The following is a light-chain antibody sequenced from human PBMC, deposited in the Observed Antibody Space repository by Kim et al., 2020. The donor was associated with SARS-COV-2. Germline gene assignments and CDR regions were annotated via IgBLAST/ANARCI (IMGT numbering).Light chain of an antibody. CDR2: DAS. Sequence: ASVGDRVTLSCQASQDIRKDLNWYQQKPGKAPKLLIYDASNLETGVPARFSGSGSGTDFIFTITSLQPEDIATYYCQQYLNFLTFGGGTKVDIK. CDR1: QDIRKD. CDR3: QQYLNFLT. V-gene: IGKV1-33*01. J-gene: IGKJ4*01.